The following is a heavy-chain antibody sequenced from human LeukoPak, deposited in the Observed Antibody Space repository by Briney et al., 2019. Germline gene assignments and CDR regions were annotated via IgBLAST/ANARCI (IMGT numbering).Heavy chain of an antibody. D-gene: IGHD3-22*01. CDR3: GLAAYYYDSSGSDDAFDI. CDR1: GFNFNNYA. V-gene: IGHV3-64D*08. CDR2: VSSNGGST. Sequence: PGESLRLSCSASGFNFNNYAMNWVRQAPGKGLEYVSAVSSNGGSTYYADSVKDRCTISRDNSKNTLYLQMSSLRAEDTAVYYCGLAAYYYDSSGSDDAFDIWGQGTMVIVSS. J-gene: IGHJ3*02.